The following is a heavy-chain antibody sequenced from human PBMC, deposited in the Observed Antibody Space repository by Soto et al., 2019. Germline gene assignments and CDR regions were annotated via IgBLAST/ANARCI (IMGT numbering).Heavy chain of an antibody. V-gene: IGHV4-59*01. CDR1: GGSISSYY. Sequence: PSDTLSLTCTVSGGSISSYYWSWIRQPPGKGLEWIGYIYYSGSTNYNPSLKSRVTISVDTSKTQFSLKLSSVTAADTAVYYCAREKRVTIFGVATEMIFDYWGQGTLVTVSS. CDR2: IYYSGST. D-gene: IGHD3-3*01. J-gene: IGHJ4*02. CDR3: AREKRVTIFGVATEMIFDY.